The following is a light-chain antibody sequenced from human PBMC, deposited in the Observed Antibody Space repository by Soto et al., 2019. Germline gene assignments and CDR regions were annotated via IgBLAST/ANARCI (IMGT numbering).Light chain of an antibody. J-gene: IGLJ2*01. V-gene: IGLV1-51*01. CDR2: DNN. CDR3: GTWDSSLSAGV. Sequence: QSVLTQPPSVSAAPGQKVTISCSGSSSNIGNNYVSWYQQLPGTAPKLLIYDNNERLSGIPDRFSGSKSGTSATLGITGLQTGDEADYYCGTWDSSLSAGVFGGGTQLTVL. CDR1: SSNIGNNY.